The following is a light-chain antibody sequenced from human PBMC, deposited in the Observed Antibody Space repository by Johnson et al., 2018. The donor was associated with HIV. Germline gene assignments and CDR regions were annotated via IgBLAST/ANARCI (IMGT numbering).Light chain of an antibody. CDR2: EIN. CDR3: GTWDSSLSALA. V-gene: IGLV1-51*02. CDR1: SSNIGNNY. J-gene: IGLJ1*01. Sequence: QSVLTQPPSVSAAPGQKVTISCSGSSSNIGNNYVSWYQHLPGRAPKLLIYEINKRPSGIPDRFSASKSGSSATLDITGLQTGDEADYYCGTWDSSLSALAFGTGTKVTVL.